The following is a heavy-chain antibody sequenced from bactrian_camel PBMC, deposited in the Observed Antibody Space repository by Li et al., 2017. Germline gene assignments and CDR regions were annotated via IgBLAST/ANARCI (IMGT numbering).Heavy chain of an antibody. D-gene: IGHD1*01. CDR2: IDNGGNT. V-gene: IGHV3S40*01. CDR3: AACKRISTHRY. Sequence: VQLVESGGGSVQAGGSLRLSCAASGFSGFTFSSYHMTWVRQAPGKGLDWVSTIDNGGNTYTSDSVKGRFTISRDNAKTTLYLQMNSLKTEDTAVYYCAACKRISTHRYWGQGTQVTVS. CDR1: GFSGFTFSSYH. J-gene: IGHJ4*01.